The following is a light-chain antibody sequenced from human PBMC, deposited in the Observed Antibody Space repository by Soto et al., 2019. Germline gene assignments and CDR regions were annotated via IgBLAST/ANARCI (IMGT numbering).Light chain of an antibody. Sequence: SYELTQPPSVSVAPGQTARITCGGNNIGSKSVHWYQQKPGQAPVLVVYDDSDRPSGLPERFSGSNSGNTATLTISGVEAGDEADYYCQVWDSSSDHLFGGGTKLTVL. CDR3: QVWDSSSDHL. J-gene: IGLJ3*02. CDR1: NIGSKS. V-gene: IGLV3-21*02. CDR2: DDS.